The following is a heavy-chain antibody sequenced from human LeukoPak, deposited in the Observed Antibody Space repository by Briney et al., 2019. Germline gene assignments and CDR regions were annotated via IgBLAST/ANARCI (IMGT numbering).Heavy chain of an antibody. CDR2: INPSGGST. Sequence: ASVKVSCKASGYTFTSYYMHWVRQAPGQGLEWMGIINPSGGSTSYAQKFQGRVTMTRDTSTSTVYMELSSLRSEDTAVYYCARMVGGGYVDNDVFDIWGQGTMVTVSS. CDR1: GYTFTSYY. V-gene: IGHV1-46*01. CDR3: ARMVGGGYVDNDVFDI. J-gene: IGHJ3*02. D-gene: IGHD3-10*01.